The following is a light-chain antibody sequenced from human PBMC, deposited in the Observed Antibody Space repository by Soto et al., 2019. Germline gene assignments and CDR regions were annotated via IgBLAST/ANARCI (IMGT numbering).Light chain of an antibody. CDR1: SSDFGSYDR. CDR2: EVS. V-gene: IGLV2-18*02. Sequence: QSALTQPPSVSGSPGQSVTISCTGTSSDFGSYDRVSWYQRPPGTGPKLMIYEVSNRPSGVPDRFSGSKSGNTASLTISGLQAEDEAEYYCGSYSSTDTPFVFGTGTKLTVL. J-gene: IGLJ1*01. CDR3: GSYSSTDTPFV.